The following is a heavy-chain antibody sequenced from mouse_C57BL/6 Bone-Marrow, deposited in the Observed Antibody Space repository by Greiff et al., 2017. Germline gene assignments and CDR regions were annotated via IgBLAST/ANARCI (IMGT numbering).Heavy chain of an antibody. V-gene: IGHV1-54*01. CDR3: ARWGGLGYFDY. CDR1: GYAFTNYL. D-gene: IGHD4-1*01. Sequence: QVQLKESGAELVRPGTSVKVSCTASGYAFTNYLIEWVKQRPGQGLEWIGVINPGSGGTNYNEKFQGKATMTADKSASTAYMQLSSLTSEDSAVYCWARWGGLGYFDYWGQGTTLTVSS. CDR2: INPGSGGT. J-gene: IGHJ2*01.